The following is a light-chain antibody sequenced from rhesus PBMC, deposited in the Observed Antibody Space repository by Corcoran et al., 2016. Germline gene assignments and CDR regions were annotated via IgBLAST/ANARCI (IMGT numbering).Light chain of an antibody. CDR3: QQYSNWPHS. J-gene: IGKJ2*01. Sequence: EIVMTQSPATLSLSPGERATLSCRASQSVSSYVAWYQQKPEQAPRLLIYGASSRATGIPERFSGNWSWTDFTLTISSLGPEDFAVYYCQQYSNWPHSFGQGTKVEIK. CDR2: GAS. V-gene: IGKV3S9*01. CDR1: QSVSSY.